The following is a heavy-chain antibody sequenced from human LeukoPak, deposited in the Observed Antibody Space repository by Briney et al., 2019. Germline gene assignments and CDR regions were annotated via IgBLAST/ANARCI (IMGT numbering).Heavy chain of an antibody. D-gene: IGHD3-10*01. V-gene: IGHV3-66*01. CDR1: GFTVSSNY. CDR3: ARDSMVRGVSAAY. CDR2: IYSGGST. J-gene: IGHJ4*02. Sequence: GGSLRLSCAASGFTVSSNYMSWVRQAQGKGLEWVSVIYSGGSTYYADSVKGRFTISRDNSKNTLYLQMNSLRAEDTAVYYCARDSMVRGVSAAYWGQGTLVTVSS.